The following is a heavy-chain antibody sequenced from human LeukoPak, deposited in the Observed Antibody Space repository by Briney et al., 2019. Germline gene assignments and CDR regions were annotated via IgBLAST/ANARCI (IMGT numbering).Heavy chain of an antibody. CDR1: GFTFSSYG. V-gene: IGHV3-30*02. J-gene: IGHJ4*02. D-gene: IGHD3-10*01. CDR3: AKDRKYYGSGNYYFDY. CDR2: IRYDGNNK. Sequence: GGSLRLSCAASGFTFSSYGMHWVRQAPGKGLEWVAFIRYDGNNKYYADSVKGRFTISRDNSKNTLYLQMNSLRAEDTAVYYCAKDRKYYGSGNYYFDYWGQGTLVTVSS.